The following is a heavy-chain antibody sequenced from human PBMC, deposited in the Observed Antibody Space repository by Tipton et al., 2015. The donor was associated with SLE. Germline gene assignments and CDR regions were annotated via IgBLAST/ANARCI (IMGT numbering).Heavy chain of an antibody. V-gene: IGHV4-59*11. D-gene: IGHD5-18*01. CDR1: GGSTGSHY. CDR2: IYYTGWT. J-gene: IGHJ4*02. CDR3: ARGRGYSYGIDY. Sequence: TLSLTCTISGGSTGSHYWSWIRQPPGKGLEWIGYIYYTGWTNYNPSLKSRVTLSIDTSKKQFSLRLTSVTAADTAVYYCARGRGYSYGIDYWGQGILVTVSS.